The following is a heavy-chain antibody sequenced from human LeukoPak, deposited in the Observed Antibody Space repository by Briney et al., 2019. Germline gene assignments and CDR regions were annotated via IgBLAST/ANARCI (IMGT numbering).Heavy chain of an antibody. CDR2: INPGGGST. Sequence: ASVKVSCKASGYTFTSYYMHWVRQAPGQGLEWMGIINPGGGSTSYAQRFQGRVTMTRDTSTSTVYVELSSLRSEDTAVYYCARGNSGYSGYGNWFDPWGQGTLVTVSS. J-gene: IGHJ5*02. V-gene: IGHV1-46*01. D-gene: IGHD5-12*01. CDR3: ARGNSGYSGYGNWFDP. CDR1: GYTFTSYY.